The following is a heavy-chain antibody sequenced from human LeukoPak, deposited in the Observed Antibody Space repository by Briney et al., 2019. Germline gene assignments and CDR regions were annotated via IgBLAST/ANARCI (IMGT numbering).Heavy chain of an antibody. CDR2: ISWNSGSI. CDR1: GFTFDDYA. J-gene: IGHJ3*02. CDR3: AKENVAATSGAFDI. D-gene: IGHD2-15*01. V-gene: IGHV3-9*01. Sequence: GRSLRLSCAASGFTFDDYAMPWVRQAPGKGLEWVSGISWNSGSIGYADSVKGRFTISRDNAKNSLYLQMNSLRAEDTALYYCAKENVAATSGAFDIWGQGTMVTVSS.